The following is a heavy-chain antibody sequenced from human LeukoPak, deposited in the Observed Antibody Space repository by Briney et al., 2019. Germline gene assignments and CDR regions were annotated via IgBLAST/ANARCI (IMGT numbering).Heavy chain of an antibody. J-gene: IGHJ4*02. CDR1: GFTFSSYA. V-gene: IGHV3-23*01. CDR3: ASIVGATNLPIDY. D-gene: IGHD1-26*01. Sequence: QSGGSLRLSCAASGFTFSSYAMSWVRQAPGKGLEWVSAISGSGGSTYYADSVKGRFTISRDNSKNTLYLQMNSLRAEDTAVYYCASIVGATNLPIDYWGQGTLVTVSS. CDR2: ISGSGGST.